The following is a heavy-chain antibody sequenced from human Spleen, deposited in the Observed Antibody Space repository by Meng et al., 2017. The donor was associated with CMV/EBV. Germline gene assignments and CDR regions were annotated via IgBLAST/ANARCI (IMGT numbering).Heavy chain of an antibody. Sequence: SVFTFSSYYLTCLRQSPGEWLEWVSYISSSGTTLYYADSVKGRFTISRDNAKNSLYLQMNSLRAEDTAVYFCASGNDYGGNPHGFDIWGQGTMVTVSS. J-gene: IGHJ3*02. CDR3: ASGNDYGGNPHGFDI. D-gene: IGHD4-23*01. V-gene: IGHV3-11*01. CDR2: ISSSGTTL. CDR1: VFTFSSYY.